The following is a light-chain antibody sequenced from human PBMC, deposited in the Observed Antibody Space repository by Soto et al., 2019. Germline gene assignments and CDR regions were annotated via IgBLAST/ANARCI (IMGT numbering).Light chain of an antibody. Sequence: QSALTQPASVSGSPGQSITISCTGTSSDVGSDNLVSWYQQHPGKAPKLMIYEGSKRPSGVSNRFSGSKSGNTASLTISGLHAEDEADYYCCSYAGSSTSVVFGGGTKVTVL. V-gene: IGLV2-23*01. J-gene: IGLJ2*01. CDR1: SSDVGSDNL. CDR3: CSYAGSSTSVV. CDR2: EGS.